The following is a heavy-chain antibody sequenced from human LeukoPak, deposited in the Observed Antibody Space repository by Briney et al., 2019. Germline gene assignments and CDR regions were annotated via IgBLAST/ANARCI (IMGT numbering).Heavy chain of an antibody. CDR3: ARGESYCTNGVCYCNWFDP. CDR2: INHSGST. V-gene: IGHV4-34*01. D-gene: IGHD2-8*01. J-gene: IGHJ5*02. Sequence: SETLSLTCAVYGGSFSGYYWSWIRQPPGKGLEWIGEINHSGSTNYNASLKSRVSISVDTSKNQFSLKLSSVTAADTAVYYCARGESYCTNGVCYCNWFDPWGQGTLVTVSS. CDR1: GGSFSGYY.